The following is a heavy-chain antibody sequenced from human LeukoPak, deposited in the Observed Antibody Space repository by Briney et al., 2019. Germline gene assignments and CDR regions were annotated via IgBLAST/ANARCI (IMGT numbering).Heavy chain of an antibody. CDR2: ISAYNGNT. CDR3: ARGRGARGYSYYTGQENWIDP. D-gene: IGHD5-18*01. V-gene: IGHV1-18*04. Sequence: ASVKVSCKASGYTFTSYGISWVRQAPGQGLEWMGWISAYNGNTNYAQKLQGRVTMTTDTSTSTAYMELRSLRSDDTAVYYCARGRGARGYSYYTGQENWIDPWGQGTLVTVSS. CDR1: GYTFTSYG. J-gene: IGHJ5*02.